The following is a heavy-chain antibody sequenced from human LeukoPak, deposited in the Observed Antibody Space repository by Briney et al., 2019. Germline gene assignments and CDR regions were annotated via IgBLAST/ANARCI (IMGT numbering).Heavy chain of an antibody. J-gene: IGHJ4*02. V-gene: IGHV4-34*01. CDR2: INHSGST. CDR1: GGSFSGYY. CDR3: ARGGKSSWYVKY. Sequence: SETLSLTCVVYGGSFSGYYWSWIRQPPGKGLEWIGEINHSGSTNYNPSLKSRVTISVDTSKNQFSLKLSSVTAADTAVYYCARGGKSSWYVKYWGQGTLVTVSS. D-gene: IGHD6-13*01.